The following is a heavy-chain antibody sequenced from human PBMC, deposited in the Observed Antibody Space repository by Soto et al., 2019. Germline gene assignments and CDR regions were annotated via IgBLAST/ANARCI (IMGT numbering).Heavy chain of an antibody. D-gene: IGHD4-17*01. Sequence: QLLESGGGLVQPGGSLRLSCAASGFTFNKYAMSWVRQAPGKGLEWVSGISASGGRTYYADSVKGRFTVSRDSSKNTLSLQMNSLRAEDTAVYYCAKDPNGDYEGGFEFWGPGTMVTVSS. V-gene: IGHV3-23*01. J-gene: IGHJ3*01. CDR2: ISASGGRT. CDR3: AKDPNGDYEGGFEF. CDR1: GFTFNKYA.